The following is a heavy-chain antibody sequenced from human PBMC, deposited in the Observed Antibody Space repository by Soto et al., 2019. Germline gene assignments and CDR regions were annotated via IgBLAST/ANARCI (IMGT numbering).Heavy chain of an antibody. CDR1: GGSISSYF. D-gene: IGHD3-10*01. J-gene: IGHJ4*02. Sequence: PSETLSLTCTVSGGSISSYFWSWIRQPPGRGLEWIGYIYYSGNTDIGRPDYNPSLESRVTISVDTSKNHFALKLSSVTAADTAVYYCARGFSVRGRLDYWGQGTLVTVSS. CDR2: IYYSGNTDIGRP. CDR3: ARGFSVRGRLDY. V-gene: IGHV4-59*01.